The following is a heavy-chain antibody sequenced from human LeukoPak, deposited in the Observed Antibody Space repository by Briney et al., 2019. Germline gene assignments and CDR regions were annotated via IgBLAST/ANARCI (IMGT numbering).Heavy chain of an antibody. D-gene: IGHD6-19*01. J-gene: IGHJ5*01. CDR1: GYTFTDYE. CDR2: IKTDSGGS. CDR3: ARILGSGWGHWFDS. V-gene: IGHV1-2*02. Sequence: ASVKVSCKASGYTFTDYEMYWVRQAPGQGLEWMGWIKTDSGGSNYAQKFQGRVTMTRDTSISTAYMELSRLRSDDTAVYYCARILGSGWGHWFDSWGQGTLVTVSS.